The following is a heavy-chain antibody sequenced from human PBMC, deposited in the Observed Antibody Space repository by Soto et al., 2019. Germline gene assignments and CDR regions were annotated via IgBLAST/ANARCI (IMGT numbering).Heavy chain of an antibody. CDR1: GGTFSSYA. V-gene: IGHV1-69*12. J-gene: IGHJ2*01. Sequence: QVQLVQSGAEVKKPGSSVKVSCKASGGTFSSYAISWVRQAPGQGLEWMGGIIPIFGTANYAQKFQGRVTSTADESTSTAYIELSSLRSEDTAVYYCAQGSNCVPAYWYFDLWGRGTLVTVSS. D-gene: IGHD4-4*01. CDR2: IIPIFGTA. CDR3: AQGSNCVPAYWYFDL.